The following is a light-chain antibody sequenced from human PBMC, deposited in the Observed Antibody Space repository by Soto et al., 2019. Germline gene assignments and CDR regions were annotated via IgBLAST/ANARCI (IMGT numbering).Light chain of an antibody. CDR2: WAS. CDR3: QHYYSDPQWT. V-gene: IGKV4-1*01. Sequence: DIVMTQSPDSLAVSLGERATINCRSSQSVLYSFNNKNYLGRYQQKPGQAPKLLIYWASTRESGVPDRFSGSGSGKDFTLTISSLQAEDVAVYYCQHYYSDPQWTFGKGTKEEIK. CDR1: QSVLYSFNNKNY. J-gene: IGKJ1*01.